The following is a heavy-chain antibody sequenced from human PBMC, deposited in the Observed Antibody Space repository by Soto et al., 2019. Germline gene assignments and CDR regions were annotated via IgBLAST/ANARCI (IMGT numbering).Heavy chain of an antibody. Sequence: SETLSLTCAVYGGSFSGYYWSWIRQPPGKGLEWIGEINHSGSTNYNPSPKSRVTISVDTSKNQFSLKLSSVTAADTAVYYCAREDGGQSGYYYYYYMDVWGKGTTVTVSS. CDR3: AREDGGQSGYYYYYYMDV. CDR1: GGSFSGYY. V-gene: IGHV4-34*01. CDR2: INHSGST. D-gene: IGHD4-17*01. J-gene: IGHJ6*03.